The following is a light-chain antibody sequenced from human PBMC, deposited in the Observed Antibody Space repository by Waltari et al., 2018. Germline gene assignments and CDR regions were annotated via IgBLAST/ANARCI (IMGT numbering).Light chain of an antibody. J-gene: IGKJ1*01. V-gene: IGKV1-27*01. CDR2: GGS. Sequence: DMQMTQSPSSLSASVGDRVTITCRASQDISNFLAWYQQKPGKLPDLLIYGGSTLPSGVPSRFSGSGSGTDCALTVSSLQPEDVATYYCQKYDSAPGTFGQGTKVEIK. CDR1: QDISNF. CDR3: QKYDSAPGT.